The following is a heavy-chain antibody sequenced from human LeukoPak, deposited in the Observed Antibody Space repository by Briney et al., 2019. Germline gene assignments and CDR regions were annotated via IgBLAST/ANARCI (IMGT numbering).Heavy chain of an antibody. J-gene: IGHJ5*02. Sequence: KPSEPLSLTCTVSGGSISSYYWSWIRQPAVKGLEWIGRIYTSGSTNYNPSLKSRVTMSVDTSKNQFSLKLSSVTAADTAVYYCARFRYCSSTSCPGNWFDPWGQGTLVTVSS. CDR1: GGSISSYY. CDR2: IYTSGST. CDR3: ARFRYCSSTSCPGNWFDP. D-gene: IGHD2-2*01. V-gene: IGHV4-4*07.